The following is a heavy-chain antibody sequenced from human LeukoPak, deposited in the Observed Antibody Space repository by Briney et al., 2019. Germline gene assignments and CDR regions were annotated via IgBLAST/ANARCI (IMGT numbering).Heavy chain of an antibody. CDR1: GGSISSSNW. CDR3: ARSIPKKTNSYGTYYFDY. Sequence: PSETLSLTCAVSGGSISSSNWWSWVRQPPGKGLEWIGEIYHSGSTNYNPSLKSRVTISVDTSKNQFSLELSSVTAADTAVYYCARSIPKKTNSYGTYYFDYWGQGTLVTVSS. V-gene: IGHV4-4*02. D-gene: IGHD5-18*01. CDR2: IYHSGST. J-gene: IGHJ4*02.